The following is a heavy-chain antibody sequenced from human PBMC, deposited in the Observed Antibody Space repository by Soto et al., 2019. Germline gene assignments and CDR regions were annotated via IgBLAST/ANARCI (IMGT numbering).Heavy chain of an antibody. CDR3: ARQESSGYNFDY. CDR1: GGSISSGDYY. CDR2: IYYSGST. D-gene: IGHD3-22*01. V-gene: IGHV4-30-4*01. J-gene: IGHJ4*02. Sequence: SETLSLTCTVSGGSISSGDYYWSWIRQPPGKGLEWIGYIYYSGSTYYNPSLKSRVTISVDTSKNQFSLKLSSVTAADTAVYYCARQESSGYNFDYSGQGTLVTVSS.